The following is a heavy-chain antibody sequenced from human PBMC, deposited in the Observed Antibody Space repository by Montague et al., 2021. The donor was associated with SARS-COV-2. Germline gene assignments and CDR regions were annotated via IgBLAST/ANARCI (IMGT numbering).Heavy chain of an antibody. D-gene: IGHD3-3*01. V-gene: IGHV4-34*01. CDR2: INHSGSS. J-gene: IGHJ3*01. Sequence: SETRSLTCAVYGGSFTGYYWIWIRQPPGKGLEWIGEINHSGSSNYNPSLESRVTMSVDTSKNQFSLRLNSVSAADTAVYYCARAQVTIFGVLIMLPAAGAVDVWGQGATVTVSS. CDR1: GGSFTGYY. CDR3: ARAQVTIFGVLIMLPAAGAVDV.